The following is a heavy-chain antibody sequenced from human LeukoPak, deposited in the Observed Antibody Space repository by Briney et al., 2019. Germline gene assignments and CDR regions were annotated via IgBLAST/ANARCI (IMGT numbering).Heavy chain of an antibody. CDR1: GFAFSNYG. V-gene: IGHV3-23*01. CDR3: AKGGGYEAQYYYYYLDV. J-gene: IGHJ6*03. D-gene: IGHD5-12*01. CDR2: ITGSGSTT. Sequence: GGSLRLSCAASGFAFSNYGMNWVRQAPGKGLEWVSGITGSGSTTYYADSVKGRFTISRDNSKNTLYLQMKSLRAEDTAVYYCAKGGGYEAQYYYYYLDVWGKGTTVTISS.